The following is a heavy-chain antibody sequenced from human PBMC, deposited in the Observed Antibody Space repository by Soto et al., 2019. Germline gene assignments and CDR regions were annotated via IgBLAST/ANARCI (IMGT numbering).Heavy chain of an antibody. V-gene: IGHV4-4*02. CDR1: GGSISSSNW. CDR3: ARRGGSGSYSFDY. D-gene: IGHD3-10*01. Sequence: PSETLSLTCAVSGGSISSSNWWSWVRQPPGKGLEWIGEIYHSGSTNYNPSLKSRVTISVDKSKNQFSLKLSSVTAADTAVYYCARRGGSGSYSFDYWGQGTLVTVSS. J-gene: IGHJ4*02. CDR2: IYHSGST.